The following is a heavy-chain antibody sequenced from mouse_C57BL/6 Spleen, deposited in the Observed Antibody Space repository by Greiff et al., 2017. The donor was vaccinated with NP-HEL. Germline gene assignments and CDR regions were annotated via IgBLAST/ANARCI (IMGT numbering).Heavy chain of an antibody. V-gene: IGHV1-52*01. D-gene: IGHD2-4*01. J-gene: IGHJ3*01. CDR2: IDPSDSET. CDR3: ARFDDYDGLAY. CDR1: GYTFTSYW. Sequence: VQLQQSGAELVRPGSSVKLSCKASGYTFTSYWMHWVKQRPIQGLEWIGNIDPSDSETHYNQKFKDKATLTVDKSSSTAYMQLSSLTSEDSAVYYCARFDDYDGLAYWGQGTLVTVSA.